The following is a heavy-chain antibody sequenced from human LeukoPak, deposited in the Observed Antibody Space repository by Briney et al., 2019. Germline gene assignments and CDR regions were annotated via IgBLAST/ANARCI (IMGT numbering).Heavy chain of an antibody. CDR1: AFTLSTYA. V-gene: IGHV3-23*01. Sequence: GGSLRLSCAASAFTLSTYAMSWVRQAPGKGLEWVSGISAGKGNTYYADSVKGRFTISRDNSKNMLYLQMDSLRAEDTAVYYCARDLVQAATPGYYFDYWGQGTLVTVSS. CDR2: ISAGKGNT. J-gene: IGHJ4*02. CDR3: ARDLVQAATPGYYFDY. D-gene: IGHD2-15*01.